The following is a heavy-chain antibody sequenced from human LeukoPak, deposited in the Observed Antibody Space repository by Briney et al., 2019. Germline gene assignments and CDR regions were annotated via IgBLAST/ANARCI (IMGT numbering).Heavy chain of an antibody. CDR2: IYHSGST. V-gene: IGHV4-30-2*01. CDR1: GGSISSGGYY. CDR3: ARDYSGYAGYYYYYYMDV. J-gene: IGHJ6*03. Sequence: PSETLSLTCTVSGGSISSGGYYWSWIRQPPGKGLEWIGYIYHSGSTYYNPSLKSRVTISVDRSKNQFSLKLSSVTAADTAVYYCARDYSGYAGYYYYYYMDVWGKGTTVTVSS. D-gene: IGHD5-12*01.